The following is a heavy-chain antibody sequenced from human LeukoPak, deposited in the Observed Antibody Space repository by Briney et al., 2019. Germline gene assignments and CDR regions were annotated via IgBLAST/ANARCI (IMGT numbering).Heavy chain of an antibody. CDR3: ARDGFGGSYYLFDC. CDR2: INGGGGGT. Sequence: GTSLRLSCAASGFTFISYAIHWVRQAPGKGLEWVSGINGGGGGTYYADSVKGRFTISRDNAKNSLYLQMNSLRAEDTAVYYCARDGFGGSYYLFDCWGQGTLVTVSS. J-gene: IGHJ4*02. D-gene: IGHD1-26*01. V-gene: IGHV3-21*01. CDR1: GFTFISYA.